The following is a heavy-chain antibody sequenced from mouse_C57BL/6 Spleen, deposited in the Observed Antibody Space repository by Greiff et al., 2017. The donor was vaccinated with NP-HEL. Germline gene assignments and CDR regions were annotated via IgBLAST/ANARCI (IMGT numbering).Heavy chain of an antibody. Sequence: QVQLQQPGAELVKPGASVKLSCKASGYTFTSYWMQWVKQRPGQGLEWIGEIDPSDSYTNYNQKFKGKATLTVDTSSSTAYMQLSSLTSEDSAVYYWARRSYSKDAMDYWGQGTSVTVSS. J-gene: IGHJ4*01. CDR3: ARRSYSKDAMDY. D-gene: IGHD2-5*01. V-gene: IGHV1-50*01. CDR2: IDPSDSYT. CDR1: GYTFTSYW.